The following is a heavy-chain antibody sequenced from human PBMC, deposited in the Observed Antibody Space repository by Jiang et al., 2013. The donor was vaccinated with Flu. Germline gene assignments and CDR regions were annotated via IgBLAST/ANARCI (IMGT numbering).Heavy chain of an antibody. CDR1: GYTFTGYY. Sequence: SGYTFTGYYMHWVRQAPGQGLEWMGWINPNSGSTNYAQKFQGRVTMTRDTSISTAYMELSRLRSDDTAVYYCARDLLRGVADYWGQGTLVTVSS. CDR2: INPNSGST. D-gene: IGHD3-10*01. CDR3: ARDLLRGVADY. J-gene: IGHJ4*02. V-gene: IGHV1-2*02.